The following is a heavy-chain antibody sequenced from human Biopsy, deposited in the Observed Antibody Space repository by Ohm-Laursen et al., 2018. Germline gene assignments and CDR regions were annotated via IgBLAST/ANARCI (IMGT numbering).Heavy chain of an antibody. CDR2: IYSGGNT. V-gene: IGHV4-61*01. CDR3: ARGRRTSGWPYFDN. Sequence: PGTLSLTCTVSGDSLTSGPENWSWIRQSPGQGLEYIGFIYSGGNTNYNPSLKTRVTMSVDTSKNQFYLKLYSVTTADTAVYYCARGRRTSGWPYFDNWGQGALVSVSP. J-gene: IGHJ4*02. D-gene: IGHD6-19*01. CDR1: GDSLTSGPEN.